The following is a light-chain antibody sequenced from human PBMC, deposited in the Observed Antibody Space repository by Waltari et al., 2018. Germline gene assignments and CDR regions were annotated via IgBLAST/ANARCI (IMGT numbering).Light chain of an antibody. Sequence: DIVVTQSPLSLPVTPGEPASISGRSSQSLLHRNGNSYLDWDLQKPGQSPQLLIYLGSNRASGVPDRFSGSGSGTDFTLRISRVEAEDVGVYYCMQSLQTLWTFGQGTKVEIK. CDR3: MQSLQTLWT. V-gene: IGKV2-28*01. CDR2: LGS. J-gene: IGKJ1*01. CDR1: QSLLHRNGNSY.